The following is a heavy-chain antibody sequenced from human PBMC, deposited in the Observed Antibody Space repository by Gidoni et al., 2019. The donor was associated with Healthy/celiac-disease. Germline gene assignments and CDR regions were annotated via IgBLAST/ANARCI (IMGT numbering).Heavy chain of an antibody. CDR3: ARGVKAGFGVARRYYGMDV. V-gene: IGHV1-8*01. CDR1: GYTFTSYD. Sequence: QVQLVQSGAEVKKPGASVKVSCKASGYTFTSYDINWVRQATGQGLEWMGWMNPNSGNTGYTQKFQGRVTMTRNTSISTAYMELSSLRSEDTAVYYCARGVKAGFGVARRYYGMDVWGQGTTVTVSS. D-gene: IGHD3-3*01. CDR2: MNPNSGNT. J-gene: IGHJ6*02.